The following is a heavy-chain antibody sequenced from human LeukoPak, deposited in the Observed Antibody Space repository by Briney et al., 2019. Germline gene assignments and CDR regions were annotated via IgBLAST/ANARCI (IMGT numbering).Heavy chain of an antibody. J-gene: IGHJ6*03. CDR2: IYYSGST. D-gene: IGHD6-19*01. Sequence: SETLSLTCTVSGGSISSYYWSWIRQPPGKGLEWIGYIYYSGSTNYNPSLKSRVTISVDTSKNQFSLKLSSVTAADTAVYYCARAQFPRYYYMDVWGKGTTVTVSS. CDR1: GGSISSYY. CDR3: ARAQFPRYYYMDV. V-gene: IGHV4-59*12.